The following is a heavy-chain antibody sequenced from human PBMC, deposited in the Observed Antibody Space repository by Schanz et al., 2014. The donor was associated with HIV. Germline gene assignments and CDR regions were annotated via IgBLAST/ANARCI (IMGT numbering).Heavy chain of an antibody. CDR1: GFTFSSYA. CDR2: VIGSGGIT. J-gene: IGHJ4*02. V-gene: IGHV3-23*04. CDR3: AKGRGTYSSGYYDPPDY. D-gene: IGHD3-22*01. Sequence: VQLVESGGGVVQPGRSLRLSCAASGFTFSSYAMTWVRQAPGKGLEWVSTVIGSGGITYYADSVKGRFTISRDNSKNTLYLQMSSLRVEDTAVYYCAKGRGTYSSGYYDPPDYWGQGTLVTVSS.